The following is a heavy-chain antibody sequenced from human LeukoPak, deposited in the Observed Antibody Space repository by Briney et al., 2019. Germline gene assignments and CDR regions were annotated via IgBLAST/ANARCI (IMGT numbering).Heavy chain of an antibody. D-gene: IGHD2-15*01. CDR1: GFTFSSYS. CDR3: ARDHSGSCYSDQCYAFDI. J-gene: IGHJ3*02. Sequence: GGSLRLSCAASGFTFSSYSMNWVRQAPGKGLEWVSSISSSSSYIYYADSVKGRFTISRDNAKNSLYLQMNSLRAEDTAVYYCARDHSGSCYSDQCYAFDIWGQGTMVTVSS. CDR2: ISSSSSYI. V-gene: IGHV3-21*01.